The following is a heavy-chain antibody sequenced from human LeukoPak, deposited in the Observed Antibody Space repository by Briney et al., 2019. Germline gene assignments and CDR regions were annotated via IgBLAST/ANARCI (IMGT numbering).Heavy chain of an antibody. D-gene: IGHD6-19*01. Sequence: GGSLRLSCAASGFTFSTYWMNWVRQAPGKGLKWVANIKKDGSEKYYVDSVKGRFTISRDNAKNSLFLQMNSLRAEDTAVYYCARDRAVADSFDVWGQGTMVTVSS. CDR3: ARDRAVADSFDV. CDR1: GFTFSTYW. J-gene: IGHJ3*01. V-gene: IGHV3-7*01. CDR2: IKKDGSEK.